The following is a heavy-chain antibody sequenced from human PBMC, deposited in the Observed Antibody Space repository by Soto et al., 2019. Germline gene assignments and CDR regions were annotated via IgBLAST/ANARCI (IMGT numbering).Heavy chain of an antibody. CDR1: GYTFTRYG. CDR3: ARDWRGLAAAWTFDY. CDR2: ISAYNGNT. J-gene: IGHJ4*02. Sequence: QVELVQSGAEVKKPGASVKVSCKASGYTFTRYGISWVRQAPGQGLEWMGWISAYNGNTNYAQKLQGRVTMTTDTSTSTAYMELRSLRSDDTAVYYCARDWRGLAAAWTFDYWGQGTLVTVSS. V-gene: IGHV1-18*01. D-gene: IGHD6-13*01.